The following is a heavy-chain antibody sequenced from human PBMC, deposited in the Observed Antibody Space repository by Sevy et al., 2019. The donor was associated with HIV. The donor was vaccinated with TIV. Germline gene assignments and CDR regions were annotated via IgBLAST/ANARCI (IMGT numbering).Heavy chain of an antibody. Sequence: GGSLRLSCAASGFTFDDYTMHWVRQAPGKGLEWVSLISWDGGSTYYADSVKGWFTISRDNSKNSLYLQMNSLRTEDTALYYCAKDICGGSCYFSPSYYYGMDVWGQGTTVTVSS. CDR1: GFTFDDYT. CDR2: ISWDGGST. CDR3: AKDICGGSCYFSPSYYYGMDV. V-gene: IGHV3-43*01. J-gene: IGHJ6*02. D-gene: IGHD2-15*01.